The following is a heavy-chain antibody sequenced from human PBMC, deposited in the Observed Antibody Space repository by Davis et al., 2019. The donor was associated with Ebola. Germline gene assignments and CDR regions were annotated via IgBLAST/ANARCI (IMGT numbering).Heavy chain of an antibody. J-gene: IGHJ4*02. Sequence: PGGSLRLSCTDSVITFSSYAMTWVRQAPGKGLEWVSAISGSGGSTYYADSVKGRFTISRDNSKKTLYLQMNSLRAEDTAVYYCARGCAGCPTEFWSQGTLVTVSS. D-gene: IGHD6-19*01. CDR3: ARGCAGCPTEF. CDR2: ISGSGGST. V-gene: IGHV3-23*01. CDR1: VITFSSYA.